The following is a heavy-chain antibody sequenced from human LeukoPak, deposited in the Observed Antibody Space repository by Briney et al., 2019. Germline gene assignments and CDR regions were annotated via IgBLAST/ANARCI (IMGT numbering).Heavy chain of an antibody. V-gene: IGHV3-53*01. CDR2: IYNGDKT. CDR3: ASPEGAVAANSFDY. D-gene: IGHD6-19*01. J-gene: IGHJ4*02. CDR1: GFTVSSSY. Sequence: GGSLRLSCSASGFTVSSSYMSWVRQAPGKGLEWVSVIYNGDKTYYADAVKGRFTISRDNPENTLYLQMNSLRAEDTAVYYCASPEGAVAANSFDYWGQGTLVTVSS.